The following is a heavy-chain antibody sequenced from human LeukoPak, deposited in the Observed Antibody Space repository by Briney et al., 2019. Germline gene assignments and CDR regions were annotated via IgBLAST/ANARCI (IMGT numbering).Heavy chain of an antibody. Sequence: SVTVSCKASGGTFSSYGISWVRQAPGQGLEWMGGIIPIFGTANHAQKFQGRVTITTDESTSTAYMALCSLRSADTPLYYCASMIAELLAPYYYYYMDVRGKGTTVTASS. CDR1: GGTFSSYG. CDR3: ASMIAELLAPYYYYYMDV. J-gene: IGHJ6*03. D-gene: IGHD1-26*01. CDR2: IIPIFGTA. V-gene: IGHV1-69*05.